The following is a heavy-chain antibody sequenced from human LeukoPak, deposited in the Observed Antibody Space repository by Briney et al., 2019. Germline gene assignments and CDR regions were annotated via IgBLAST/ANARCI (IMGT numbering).Heavy chain of an antibody. V-gene: IGHV1-69*06. CDR1: GYTFTTYE. D-gene: IGHD3-3*01. J-gene: IGHJ4*02. CDR3: ARSQGRITISPFDY. Sequence: SVKVSCKASGYTFTTYEIYWVRQATGQGLEWMGGSIPIFGTANYAQKFQGRVTITADKSTSTAYMELSSLRSEDTAVYYCARSQGRITISPFDYWGQGTLVTVSS. CDR2: SIPIFGTA.